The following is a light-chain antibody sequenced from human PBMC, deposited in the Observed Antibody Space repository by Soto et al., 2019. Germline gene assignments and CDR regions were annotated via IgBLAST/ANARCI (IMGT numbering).Light chain of an antibody. CDR1: QDISNY. V-gene: IGKV1-33*01. CDR3: QQYDNLPLT. CDR2: DAS. Sequence: DIQMTHSPSSLSASVGDRVTITCHASQDISNYLNWYQQKPGKAPKLLIYDASNLETGVPSRFSGSGSGTDFTFTISSLQPEDIATYYCQQYDNLPLTFGPGTKVDIK. J-gene: IGKJ3*01.